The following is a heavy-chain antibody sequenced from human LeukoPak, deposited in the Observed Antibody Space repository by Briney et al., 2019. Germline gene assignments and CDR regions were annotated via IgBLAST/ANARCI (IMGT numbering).Heavy chain of an antibody. J-gene: IGHJ4*02. Sequence: PSETLSLTCAVYGWSFSGYYWSWIRQPPGKGLEWIGEINHSGSTNYNPSLKSRVTISVDTSKNQFSLKLSSVTAADTAVYYCARAPCIQLWARRGFDYWGQGTLVTVSS. CDR1: GWSFSGYY. CDR3: ARAPCIQLWARRGFDY. CDR2: INHSGST. V-gene: IGHV4-34*01. D-gene: IGHD5-18*01.